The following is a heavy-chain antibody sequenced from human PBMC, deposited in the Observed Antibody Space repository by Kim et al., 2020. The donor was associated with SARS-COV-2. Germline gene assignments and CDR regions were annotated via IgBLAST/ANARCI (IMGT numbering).Heavy chain of an antibody. Sequence: SDYAVPVKSRITINPDTAENQFSLQLTSVTPEDTAFYYCVRYSGWYYFDYWGQGTLVTVSS. CDR3: VRYSGWYYFDY. CDR2: S. V-gene: IGHV6-1*01. D-gene: IGHD6-19*01. J-gene: IGHJ4*02.